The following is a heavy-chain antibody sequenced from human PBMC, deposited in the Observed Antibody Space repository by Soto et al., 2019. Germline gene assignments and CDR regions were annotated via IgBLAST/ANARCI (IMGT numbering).Heavy chain of an antibody. J-gene: IGHJ3*02. D-gene: IGHD3-22*01. V-gene: IGHV3-30*05. CDR3: ARDRQFYDSNGDLAFDM. Sequence: RGSLVISCASSIGTFSNSGIPWVRQAPGKGLEWLTVISYDGKREYYADSVRGRFTVSVDSSGNTFYLEMKTLRPEDTAAYYCARDRQFYDSNGDLAFDMWGQGTMVTVSS. CDR1: IGTFSNSG. CDR2: ISYDGKRE.